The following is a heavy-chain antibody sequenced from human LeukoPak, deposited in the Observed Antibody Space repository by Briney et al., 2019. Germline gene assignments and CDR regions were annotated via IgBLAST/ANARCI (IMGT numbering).Heavy chain of an antibody. Sequence: PGGSLRLSCAASGFTFSSYAMHWVRQAPGKGLEYVSAISSNGGSTYYANSVKGRFTISRDNSKNTLYLQMGSLRAEDMAVYYCARVSLPIMITSGYFDYWGQGTLVTVSS. V-gene: IGHV3-64*01. J-gene: IGHJ4*02. CDR3: ARVSLPIMITSGYFDY. CDR2: ISSNGGST. CDR1: GFTFSSYA. D-gene: IGHD3-16*01.